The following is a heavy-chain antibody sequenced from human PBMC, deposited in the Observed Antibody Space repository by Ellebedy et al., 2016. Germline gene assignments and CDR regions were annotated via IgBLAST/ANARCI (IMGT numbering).Heavy chain of an antibody. D-gene: IGHD2-8*01. CDR2: MHYSGST. J-gene: IGHJ4*02. CDR1: GVSISRYY. Sequence: SETLSLTCSVSGVSISRYYWGWVRQTPGRALEWIGHMHYSGSTNYNPSLQSRVTIFLDTSKNHFSLNVTSVTAADTAVYYCARVSGDTSGVAFDSWGQGTLVTVSS. V-gene: IGHV4-59*13. CDR3: ARVSGDTSGVAFDS.